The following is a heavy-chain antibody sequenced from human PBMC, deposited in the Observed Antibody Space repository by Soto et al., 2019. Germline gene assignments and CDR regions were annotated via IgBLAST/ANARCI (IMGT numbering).Heavy chain of an antibody. CDR3: ARDLYSSSSVHY. CDR2: ISSSSSYI. D-gene: IGHD6-6*01. CDR1: GFTFSSYS. J-gene: IGHJ4*02. Sequence: GGSLRLSCAASGFTFSSYSMNWVRQAPGKGLEWVSSISSSSSYIYYADSVKGRFTISRDNARNSLYLQMNSLRAEDTAVYYCARDLYSSSSVHYWGQGTLVTVSS. V-gene: IGHV3-21*01.